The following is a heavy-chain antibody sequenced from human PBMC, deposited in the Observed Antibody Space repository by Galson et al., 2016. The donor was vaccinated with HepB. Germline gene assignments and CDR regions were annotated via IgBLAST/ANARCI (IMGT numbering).Heavy chain of an antibody. Sequence: SLRLSCAASGFTFSDYTIHWVRQAPGKGLEWVAVISYDGNTEYYADSVKGRLTISRDNSKNTVYLQMNSLRGEDTAVYYCAMGRNSKWYAGFDCWGQGTLVTVSS. CDR2: ISYDGNTE. CDR1: GFTFSDYT. CDR3: AMGRNSKWYAGFDC. V-gene: IGHV3-30*03. D-gene: IGHD2-15*01. J-gene: IGHJ4*02.